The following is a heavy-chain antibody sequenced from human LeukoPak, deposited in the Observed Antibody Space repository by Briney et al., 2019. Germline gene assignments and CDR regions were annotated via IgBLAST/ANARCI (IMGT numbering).Heavy chain of an antibody. Sequence: SETLSLTCSVPGAAISSYYWSWIRQPPGKGLEWIGYIYSSGSSNNNPSLKSRLTISVDTSKNLFSLKLSSVTAADTAIYFCAKSGRYDILTGYYIDYWSQGTLVTVSS. CDR2: IYSSGSS. CDR1: GAAISSYY. J-gene: IGHJ4*02. D-gene: IGHD3-9*01. CDR3: AKSGRYDILTGYYIDY. V-gene: IGHV4-59*01.